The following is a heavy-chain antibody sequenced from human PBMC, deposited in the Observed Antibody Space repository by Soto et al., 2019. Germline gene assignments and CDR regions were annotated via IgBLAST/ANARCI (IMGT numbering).Heavy chain of an antibody. V-gene: IGHV4-59*01. D-gene: IGHD3-10*01. CDR1: GGSISSYY. CDR2: IYYSGST. Sequence: SETLSLTCTVSGGSISSYYWSWTRQPPGKGLEWIGYIYYSGSTNYNPSLKSRVTISVDTSKNQFSLKLSSVTAADTAVYYCARDQGSTMVRGVIGNWFDPWGQGTLVTVSS. J-gene: IGHJ5*02. CDR3: ARDQGSTMVRGVIGNWFDP.